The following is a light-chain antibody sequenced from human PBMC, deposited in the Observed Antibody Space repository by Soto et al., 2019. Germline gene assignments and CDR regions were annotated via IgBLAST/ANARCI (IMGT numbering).Light chain of an antibody. CDR1: SFNVGKNL. Sequence: QSVLTQPPSASGTPGQRVTISCSGGSFNVGKNLVYWYQQRPGTAPKLIIFKNNQRPSGVPDRFSGSNSGSSASLAISGLRSEDEAGYFCAAWDHSLCAWVFGGGTKVTVL. J-gene: IGLJ3*02. V-gene: IGLV1-47*01. CDR2: KNN. CDR3: AAWDHSLCAWV.